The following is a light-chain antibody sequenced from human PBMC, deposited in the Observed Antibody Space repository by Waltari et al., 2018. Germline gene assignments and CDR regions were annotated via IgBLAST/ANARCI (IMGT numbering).Light chain of an antibody. V-gene: IGLV1-44*01. J-gene: IGLJ3*02. CDR2: TDN. Sequence: QSVLTQPPPASGTPGQGVTISCSGSSSHLGSNTVSWYQQFPGTAPRLLMHTDNQRPSGVPDRFSGSKSGTSASLAISGLQSEDEAHYFCAAWDDSLNGRVFGGGTKVTVL. CDR1: SSHLGSNT. CDR3: AAWDDSLNGRV.